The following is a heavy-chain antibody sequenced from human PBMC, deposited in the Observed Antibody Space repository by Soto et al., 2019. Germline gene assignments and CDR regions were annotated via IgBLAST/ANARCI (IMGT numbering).Heavy chain of an antibody. D-gene: IGHD3-3*01. V-gene: IGHV4-34*01. CDR3: ARGLFIDDFWSGETNWFDP. CDR2: INHSGST. CDR1: GGSFSGYY. Sequence: QVQLQQWGAGLLKPSETLSLTCAVYGGSFSGYYWSWIRQPPGKGLEWIGEINHSGSTNYNPSLKSRVTISVDTSKNQFSLKLSSVTAADTAVYYCARGLFIDDFWSGETNWFDPWGQGTLVTVSS. J-gene: IGHJ5*02.